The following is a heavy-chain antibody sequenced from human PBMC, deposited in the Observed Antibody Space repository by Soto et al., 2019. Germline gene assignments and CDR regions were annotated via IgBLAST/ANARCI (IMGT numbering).Heavy chain of an antibody. CDR2: INHSGST. D-gene: IGHD2-15*01. J-gene: IGHJ5*02. Sequence: SETLSLTCAGYGGSFSGYYWTWIRQPPGTGLEWIGEINHSGSTNYNPSLKSRVTISVDTSKNQFSLKLSSVTAADTAVYYCARGRVVVVVAATRYWFDPWGQGTQVTVS. V-gene: IGHV4-34*01. CDR1: GGSFSGYY. CDR3: ARGRVVVVVAATRYWFDP.